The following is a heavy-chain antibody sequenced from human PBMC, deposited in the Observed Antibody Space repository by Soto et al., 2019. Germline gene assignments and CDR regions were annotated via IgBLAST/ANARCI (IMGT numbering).Heavy chain of an antibody. CDR3: ARAGRGYSGYDHYYYYYYYMDV. Sequence: ASVKVSCKASGYTFTSYDINWVRQATGQGLEWMGWMNPNSGNTGYAQKLQGRVTMTRNTSISTAYMELSSLRSEDTAVYYCARAGRGYSGYDHYYYYYYYMDVWGKGTTVTVSS. D-gene: IGHD5-12*01. J-gene: IGHJ6*03. V-gene: IGHV1-8*01. CDR1: GYTFTSYD. CDR2: MNPNSGNT.